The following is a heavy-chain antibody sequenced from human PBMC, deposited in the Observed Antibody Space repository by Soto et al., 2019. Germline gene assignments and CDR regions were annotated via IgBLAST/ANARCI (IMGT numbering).Heavy chain of an antibody. J-gene: IGHJ6*02. D-gene: IGHD3-10*01. CDR3: ARGWSSGGNSRGDYYYGVDV. CDR2: INYSGGT. CDR1: GGSFSDYY. V-gene: IGHV4-34*01. Sequence: QVQLQQWGAGRLKPSETLSLTCAVYGGSFSDYYWSWIRQPPGKGLEWIGEINYSGGTNYNPSLKSRLTISVDTSKNQFSLKLSSVTAADTALYYCARGWSSGGNSRGDYYYGVDVWGQGTTVTVS.